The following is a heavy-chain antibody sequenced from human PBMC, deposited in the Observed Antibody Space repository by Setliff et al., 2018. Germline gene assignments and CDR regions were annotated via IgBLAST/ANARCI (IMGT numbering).Heavy chain of an antibody. CDR3: ARTGTYRYFDY. CDR2: IHYRGTT. J-gene: IGHJ4*02. D-gene: IGHD1-1*01. CDR1: GASISSGTNY. Sequence: SETLSLTCTVSGASISSGTNYWAWIRQPPGKGLEWIGRIHYRGTTYSNASLASRLTISVDTAKNQFSLKLTSVTAADTAVYYCARTGTYRYFDYWGQGTRVTVSS. V-gene: IGHV4-39*01.